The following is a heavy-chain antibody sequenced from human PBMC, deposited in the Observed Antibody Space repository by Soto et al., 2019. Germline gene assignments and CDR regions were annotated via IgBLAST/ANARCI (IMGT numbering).Heavy chain of an antibody. CDR3: ARDCSSTSCYAYP. D-gene: IGHD2-2*01. CDR1: GGTFSSYT. V-gene: IGHV1-69*08. J-gene: IGHJ5*02. CDR2: IIPILGIA. Sequence: QVQLVQSGAEVKKPGSSVKVSCKASGGTFSSYTISWVRQVPGQGLEWMGRIIPILGIANYAQKFQGRVTITADKSTSTAYMELSSLRSEDTAVYYCARDCSSTSCYAYPWGQGTLVTVSS.